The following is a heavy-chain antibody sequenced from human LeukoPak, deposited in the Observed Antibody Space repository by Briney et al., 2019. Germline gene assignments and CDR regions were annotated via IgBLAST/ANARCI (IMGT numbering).Heavy chain of an antibody. CDR2: IYYSGST. J-gene: IGHJ3*02. D-gene: IGHD4-17*01. V-gene: IGHV4-39*01. Sequence: SETLSLTCTVSGGSISSSRKYWGCIRQPPGKGLECIGSIYYSGSTYYNPSLKSRVSISVDTSKNQFSLKLSSVTAADTAVYYCARLFGDYETPAFDIWGQGTMVTVSS. CDR1: GGSISSSRKY. CDR3: ARLFGDYETPAFDI.